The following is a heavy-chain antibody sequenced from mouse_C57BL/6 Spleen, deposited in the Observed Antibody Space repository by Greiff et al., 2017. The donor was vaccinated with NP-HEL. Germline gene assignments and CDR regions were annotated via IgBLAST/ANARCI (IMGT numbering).Heavy chain of an antibody. V-gene: IGHV1-62-3*01. CDR2: IDPNSGGT. J-gene: IGHJ4*01. CDR1: GYTFTSYW. CDR3: ARRGDYGYAMDY. D-gene: IGHD2-4*01. Sequence: QVQLKQPGAELVKPGASVKLSCKASGYTFTSYWMHWVKQRPGRGLEWIGRIDPNSGGTRYNEKFKSKATLTVDKPSSTAYMQLSSLTSEDSAVYYCARRGDYGYAMDYWGQGTSVTVSS.